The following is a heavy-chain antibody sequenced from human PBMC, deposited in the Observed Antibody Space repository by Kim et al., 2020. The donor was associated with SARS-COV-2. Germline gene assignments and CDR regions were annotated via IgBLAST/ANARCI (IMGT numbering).Heavy chain of an antibody. J-gene: IGHJ3*02. V-gene: IGHV1-69*01. D-gene: IGHD3-10*01. CDR3: ARGTTMVRGDAFDI. Sequence: AQKFQGRVTITADESTSTAYMELSSLRSEDTAVYYCARGTTMVRGDAFDIWGQGTMVTVSS.